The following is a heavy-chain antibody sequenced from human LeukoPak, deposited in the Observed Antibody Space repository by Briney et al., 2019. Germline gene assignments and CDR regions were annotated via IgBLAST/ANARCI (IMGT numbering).Heavy chain of an antibody. CDR2: ITSGSDI. J-gene: IGHJ6*03. CDR3: ARESGYSSSSYHYYYYMDV. V-gene: IGHV3-69-1*01. Sequence: GGSLRLSCAASGFTFRSYNINWVRQAPGEGLEWVSSITSGSDIAYADSVKGRFTISRDNARNSLFLQMNSLRVEDTAVYYCARESGYSSSSYHYYYYMDVWGKGTTVTVSS. D-gene: IGHD6-6*01. CDR1: GFTFRSYN.